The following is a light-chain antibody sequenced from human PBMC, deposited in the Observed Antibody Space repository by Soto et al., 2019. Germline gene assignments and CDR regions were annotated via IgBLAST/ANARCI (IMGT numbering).Light chain of an antibody. V-gene: IGKV3-20*01. CDR3: QQYGRSPPFT. CDR1: QSVSSTY. J-gene: IGKJ2*01. Sequence: EIVLTQSPGTLSFSPGERATLSCRASQSVSSTYIAWYQQNPGQAPRLLIYGASSRATGIPDRFSGSGSGTDFTLTISRLEPEDFAVYFCQQYGRSPPFTFGQGTKVEIK. CDR2: GAS.